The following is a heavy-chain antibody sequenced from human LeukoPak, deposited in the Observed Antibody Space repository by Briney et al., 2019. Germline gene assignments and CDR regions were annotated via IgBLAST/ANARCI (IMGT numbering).Heavy chain of an antibody. Sequence: GGSLRLSCAASGFTFSSYAMHWVRQAPGKGLEWVAVISYDGSNKYYADSVKGRFTISRDNSKNTLYLQMNSLRAEDTAVYYCARDSGGWHFDYWGQGTLVTVSS. J-gene: IGHJ4*02. CDR3: ARDSGGWHFDY. CDR2: ISYDGSNK. D-gene: IGHD6-19*01. CDR1: GFTFSSYA. V-gene: IGHV3-30-3*01.